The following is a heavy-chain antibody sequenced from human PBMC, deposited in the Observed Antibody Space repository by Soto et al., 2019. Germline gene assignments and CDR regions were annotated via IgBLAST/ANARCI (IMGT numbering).Heavy chain of an antibody. V-gene: IGHV4-34*01. CDR2: IDHSGST. CDR1: GGSFSGYY. Sequence: PSETLSLTCAVYGGSFSGYYWSWIRQPPGKGLEWIGEIDHSGSTNYNPSLKSRVTISVDTSKNQFSLKLSSVTAADTAVYYCARDGYSSGWYFRHPDAFDIWGQGTMVTVSS. J-gene: IGHJ3*02. CDR3: ARDGYSSGWYFRHPDAFDI. D-gene: IGHD6-19*01.